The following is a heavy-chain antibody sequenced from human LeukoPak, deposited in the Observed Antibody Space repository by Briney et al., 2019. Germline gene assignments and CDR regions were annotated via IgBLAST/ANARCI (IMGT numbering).Heavy chain of an antibody. CDR2: IWYDGSNK. J-gene: IGHJ4*02. D-gene: IGHD6-13*01. CDR1: GFTFSSYG. CDR3: AKDRDSSSWTFDY. V-gene: IGHV3-30*02. Sequence: PGGSLRLSCAASGFTFSSYGMHWVRQAPGKGLEWVAVIWYDGSNKYYADSVKGRFTISRDNSKNTLYLQTNSLRAEDTAVYYCAKDRDSSSWTFDYWGQGTLVTVSS.